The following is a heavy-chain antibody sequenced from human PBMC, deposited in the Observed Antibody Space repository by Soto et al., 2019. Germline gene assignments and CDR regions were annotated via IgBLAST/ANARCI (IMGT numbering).Heavy chain of an antibody. V-gene: IGHV1-18*01. CDR3: ARDGDLVVVPAAMGGSYYMDV. J-gene: IGHJ6*03. D-gene: IGHD2-2*01. Sequence: GQGLERMGWISGYNGNTHYAQELQGRVTMTTDTSTSTAHMELRSLRADDTAVYYCARDGDLVVVPAAMGGSYYMDVWGKGTTVTVSS. CDR2: ISGYNGNT.